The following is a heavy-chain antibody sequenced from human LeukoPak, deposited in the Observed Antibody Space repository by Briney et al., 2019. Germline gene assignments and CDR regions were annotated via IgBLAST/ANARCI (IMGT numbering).Heavy chain of an antibody. D-gene: IGHD7-27*01. V-gene: IGHV3-11*01. CDR1: GFTFSDSY. CDR3: AKEGGDWGEGYFDY. Sequence: GGSLRLSCAASGFTFSDSYMSWIRQVPGKGLEWISYISSSGGTIYYADSVKGRFAISRDNAKNSLYLQMNSLRAEDTAVYYCAKEGGDWGEGYFDYWGQGTLVTVSS. J-gene: IGHJ4*02. CDR2: ISSSGGTI.